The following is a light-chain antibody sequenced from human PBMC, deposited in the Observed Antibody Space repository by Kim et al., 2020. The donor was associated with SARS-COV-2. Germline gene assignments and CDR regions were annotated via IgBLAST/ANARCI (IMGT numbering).Light chain of an antibody. CDR2: GSN. J-gene: IGLJ3*02. Sequence: GQRVTISCSGSTSNIGSHSVHWFRQLPGTAPKILIYGSNYRPSGVPDRFSGSKSGTSASLAISGLRSEDEADYYCAAWDDSLSGRVFGGGTQLTVL. CDR3: AAWDDSLSGRV. CDR1: TSNIGSHS. V-gene: IGLV1-47*01.